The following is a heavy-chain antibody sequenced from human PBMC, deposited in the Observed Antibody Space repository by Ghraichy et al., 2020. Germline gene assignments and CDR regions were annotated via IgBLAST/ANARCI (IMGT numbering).Heavy chain of an antibody. CDR2: IYYSGST. J-gene: IGHJ5*02. CDR1: GGSISSYY. CDR3: ARDQGYGDYVRGVFDP. V-gene: IGHV4-59*01. D-gene: IGHD4-17*01. Sequence: SETLSLTCTVSGGSISSYYWSWIRQPPGKGLEWIGYIYYSGSTNYNPSLKSRVTISVDTSKNQFSLKLSSVTAADTAVYYCARDQGYGDYVRGVFDPWGQEPWSPSPQ.